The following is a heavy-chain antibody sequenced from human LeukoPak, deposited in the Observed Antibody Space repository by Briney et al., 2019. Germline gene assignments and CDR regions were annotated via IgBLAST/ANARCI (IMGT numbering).Heavy chain of an antibody. V-gene: IGHV3-23*01. CDR2: ISGSGGST. Sequence: PGGSLRLSCAASGFTFSSYAMSWVRQAPGKGLEWVSAISGSGGSTYYADSVKGRFTISRDNSKNTLYLQMNGLRAEDTAVYYCAKDRGGSYYYGSGYGYYFDYWGQGTLVTVPS. D-gene: IGHD3-10*01. J-gene: IGHJ4*02. CDR1: GFTFSSYA. CDR3: AKDRGGSYYYGSGYGYYFDY.